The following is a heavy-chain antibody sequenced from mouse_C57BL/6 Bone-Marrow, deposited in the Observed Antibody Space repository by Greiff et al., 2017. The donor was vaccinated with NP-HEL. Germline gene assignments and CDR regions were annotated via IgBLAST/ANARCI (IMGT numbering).Heavy chain of an antibody. Sequence: QVQLQQPGAELVKPGASVKLSCKASGYTFTSYWMQWVKQRPGQGLEWIGEIDPSDSYTNYNQKFKGKATLTVDPSSSTAYMQLSSLTSEDSAVYYCARSDYYGSSHWYFDVWGTGTMVTVSS. CDR3: ARSDYYGSSHWYFDV. D-gene: IGHD1-1*01. CDR2: IDPSDSYT. CDR1: GYTFTSYW. V-gene: IGHV1-50*01. J-gene: IGHJ1*03.